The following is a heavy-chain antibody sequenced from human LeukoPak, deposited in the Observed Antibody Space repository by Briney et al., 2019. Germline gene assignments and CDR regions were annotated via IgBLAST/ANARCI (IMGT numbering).Heavy chain of an antibody. Sequence: PGGSLRLSCAASGFTFSSYAMSWVRQAPGKGLEWVSAISGSGGSTYYADSVKGRLTISRDNSKNTLYLQMNSLRAEDTAVYYCAKDNGYSSTREDYWGQGTLVTVSS. CDR1: GFTFSSYA. J-gene: IGHJ4*02. V-gene: IGHV3-23*01. CDR3: AKDNGYSSTREDY. D-gene: IGHD6-13*01. CDR2: ISGSGGST.